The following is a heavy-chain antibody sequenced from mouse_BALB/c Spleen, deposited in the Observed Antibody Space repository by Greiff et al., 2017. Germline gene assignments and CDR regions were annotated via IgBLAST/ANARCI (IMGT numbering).Heavy chain of an antibody. J-gene: IGHJ1*01. Sequence: EVQRVESGPGLVKPSQSLSLTCTVTGYSITSDYAWNWIRQFPGNKLEWMGYISYSGSTSYNPSLKSRISITRDTSKNQFFLQLNSVTTEDTATYYCARWYYDLSYWYFDVWGAGTTVTVSS. V-gene: IGHV3-2*02. D-gene: IGHD2-4*01. CDR1: GYSITSDYA. CDR3: ARWYYDLSYWYFDV. CDR2: ISYSGST.